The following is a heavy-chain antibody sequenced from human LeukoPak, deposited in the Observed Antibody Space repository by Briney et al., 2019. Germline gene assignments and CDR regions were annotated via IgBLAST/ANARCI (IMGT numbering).Heavy chain of an antibody. J-gene: IGHJ4*02. CDR1: GGSISSYY. CDR3: ARDCSSTSCFDY. V-gene: IGHV4-59*08. CDR2: IYYSGST. Sequence: SETLSLTCTVSGGSISSYYWSWIRQPPGKGLEWIGYIYYSGSTNYNPSLKSRVTISVDTSKNQFSLKLSSVTAADTAVYYCARDCSSTSCFDYWGQGTLVTVSS. D-gene: IGHD2-2*01.